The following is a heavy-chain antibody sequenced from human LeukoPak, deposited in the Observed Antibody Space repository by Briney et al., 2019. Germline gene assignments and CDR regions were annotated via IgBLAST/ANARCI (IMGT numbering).Heavy chain of an antibody. D-gene: IGHD2-15*01. Sequence: ASVKVSCKASGYTFTSYGISWVRQAPGQGLEWMGWISAYNGNTNYAQKLQGRVTMTTDTSTSTAYMELRSLRSDDTAVYYCAGDGCSGGSCYSQNPRIRAWVKENWFNPWGQGTLVTVSS. V-gene: IGHV1-18*01. CDR1: GYTFTSYG. CDR3: AGDGCSGGSCYSQNPRIRAWVKENWFNP. J-gene: IGHJ5*02. CDR2: ISAYNGNT.